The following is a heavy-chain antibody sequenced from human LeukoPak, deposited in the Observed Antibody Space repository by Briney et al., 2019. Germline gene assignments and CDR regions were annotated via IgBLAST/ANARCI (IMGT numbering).Heavy chain of an antibody. CDR1: GYTFTGYY. CDR2: INPNSGGT. J-gene: IGHJ6*02. CDR3: ARSRDCSGGSCYTAYYYGMDV. Sequence: ASVKVSCKASGYTFTGYYMHWVRQAPGQGLEWMGWINPNSGGTNYAQKFQGRVTMTRDTSISTAYMELSRLRSDDTAVYYCARSRDCSGGSCYTAYYYGMDVWGQGTTVTVSS. V-gene: IGHV1-2*02. D-gene: IGHD2-15*01.